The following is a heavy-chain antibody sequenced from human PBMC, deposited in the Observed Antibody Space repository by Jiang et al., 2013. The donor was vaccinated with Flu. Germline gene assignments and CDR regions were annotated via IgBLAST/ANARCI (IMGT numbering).Heavy chain of an antibody. J-gene: IGHJ4*02. CDR2: ISSSSGTI. Sequence: VQLVESGGGLVQPGGSLRLSCAASGLTFSIYSMNWVRQAPGKGLEWVSYISSSSGTIYYADSVKGRFTISRDNAKNSLYLQMNSLRDEDTAVYYCARVYDSSAYSLYCWGQGTLVTVSS. CDR3: ARVYDSSAYSLYC. D-gene: IGHD3-22*01. CDR1: GLTFSIYS. V-gene: IGHV3-48*02.